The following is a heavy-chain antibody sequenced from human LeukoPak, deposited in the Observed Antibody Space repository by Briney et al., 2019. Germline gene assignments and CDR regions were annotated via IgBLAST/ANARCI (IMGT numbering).Heavy chain of an antibody. V-gene: IGHV3-23*01. D-gene: IGHD2-2*01. Sequence: PGGSLRLSCAASGFTFSSYAMSWVRQAPGKGLGWVSAISGSGGSTYYADSVKGRFTISRDNSKNTLYLQMNSLRAEDTAVYYCAKAALGYCSSTSCYWFGPWGQGTLVTVSS. J-gene: IGHJ5*02. CDR3: AKAALGYCSSTSCYWFGP. CDR1: GFTFSSYA. CDR2: ISGSGGST.